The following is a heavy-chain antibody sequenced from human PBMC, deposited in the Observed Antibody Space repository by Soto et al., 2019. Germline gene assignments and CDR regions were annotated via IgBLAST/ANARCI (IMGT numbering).Heavy chain of an antibody. J-gene: IGHJ6*02. CDR2: IYYSGST. Sequence: SETLSLTCPVSGGSISSGDYYWSWIRQPPGKGLEWIGYIYYSGSTYYNPSLKSRVTISVDTSKNQFSLKLSSVTAADTAVYYCARGSGYDYFSYYYGMDVWGQGTTVTVSS. D-gene: IGHD5-12*01. V-gene: IGHV4-30-4*01. CDR1: GGSISSGDYY. CDR3: ARGSGYDYFSYYYGMDV.